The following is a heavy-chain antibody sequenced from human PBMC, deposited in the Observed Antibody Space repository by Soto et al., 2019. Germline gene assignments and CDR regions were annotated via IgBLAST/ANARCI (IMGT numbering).Heavy chain of an antibody. J-gene: IGHJ4*02. CDR3: ARTRGSITIFGVAKLTFDY. CDR2: IYYSGST. D-gene: IGHD3-3*01. Sequence: PSETLSLTCTVSGGSISSGGYYWSWIRQHPGKGLEWIGYIYYSGSTYYNPSLKSRVTISVDTSKNQFSLKLSSVTAADTAVYYCARTRGSITIFGVAKLTFDYWGQGTLVTVSS. V-gene: IGHV4-31*03. CDR1: GGSISSGGYY.